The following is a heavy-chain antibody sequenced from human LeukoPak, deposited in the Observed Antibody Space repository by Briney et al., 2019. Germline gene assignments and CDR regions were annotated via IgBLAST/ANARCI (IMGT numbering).Heavy chain of an antibody. J-gene: IGHJ3*02. CDR3: ARDPRVGATDAFDI. CDR2: ISSSSSTI. CDR1: GFTFSSYS. V-gene: IGHV3-48*01. Sequence: PGGSLRLSCAASGFTFSSYSMNWVRQAPGKGLEWVSYISSSSSTIYYADSVKGRFTISRDNAKNSLYLQMNSLRVEDTAVYYCARDPRVGATDAFDIWGQGTMVTVSS. D-gene: IGHD1-26*01.